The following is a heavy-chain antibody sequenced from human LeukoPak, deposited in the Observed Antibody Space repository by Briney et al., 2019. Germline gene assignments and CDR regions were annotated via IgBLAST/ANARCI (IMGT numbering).Heavy chain of an antibody. CDR1: GGSISSGDYY. CDR2: IYYSGST. V-gene: IGHV4-30-4*08. J-gene: IGHJ4*02. Sequence: PSETLSLTCTVSGGSISSGDYYWSWIRQPPGKGLEWIGYIYYSGSTYYNPSLKSRVTISVDTSKNQFSLKLGSVTAADTAVYYCARGGITVTTHFDYWGQGTLVTVSS. CDR3: ARGGITVTTHFDY. D-gene: IGHD4-17*01.